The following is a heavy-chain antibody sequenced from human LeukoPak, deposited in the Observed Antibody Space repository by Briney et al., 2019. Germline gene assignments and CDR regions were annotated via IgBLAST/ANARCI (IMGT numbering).Heavy chain of an antibody. CDR3: ARDQDWNDRGGLDY. Sequence: GGSLRLSCAASGFTFSSYAMNWVRQAPGKGLEWVSFISTSSSYIYYADSVKGRFTISRDNSKNSLYLQMNSLRAEDTAVYYCARDQDWNDRGGLDYWGQGTLV. CDR1: GFTFSSYA. CDR2: ISTSSSYI. J-gene: IGHJ4*02. V-gene: IGHV3-21*01. D-gene: IGHD1-1*01.